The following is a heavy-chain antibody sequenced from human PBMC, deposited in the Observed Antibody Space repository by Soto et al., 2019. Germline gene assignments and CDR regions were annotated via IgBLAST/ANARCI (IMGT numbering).Heavy chain of an antibody. V-gene: IGHV4-59*01. CDR3: ARRYGGNFDY. CDR1: GGSISSYY. CDR2: IYYSGST. D-gene: IGHD1-26*01. Sequence: PSETLSLTCTVSGGSISSYYWSWIWQPPGKGLEWIGYIYYSGSTNYNTSLKSRVTISVDTSKNQVSLKLSSVTTADTAVYYCARRYGGNFDYWGQGTLVTVSS. J-gene: IGHJ4*02.